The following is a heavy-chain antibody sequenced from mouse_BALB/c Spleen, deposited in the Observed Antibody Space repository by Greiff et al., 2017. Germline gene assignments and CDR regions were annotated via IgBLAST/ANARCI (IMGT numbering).Heavy chain of an antibody. Sequence: EVQLQQSGPGLVKPSQSLSLTCSVTGYSITSGYYWNWIRQFPGNKLEWMGYISYDGSNNYNPSLKNRISITRDTSKNQFFLKLNSVTTEDTATYYCARAPFYVFFAYWGQGTLVTVSA. CDR3: ARAPFYVFFAY. CDR2: ISYDGSN. J-gene: IGHJ3*01. V-gene: IGHV3-6*02. D-gene: IGHD2-10*01. CDR1: GYSITSGYY.